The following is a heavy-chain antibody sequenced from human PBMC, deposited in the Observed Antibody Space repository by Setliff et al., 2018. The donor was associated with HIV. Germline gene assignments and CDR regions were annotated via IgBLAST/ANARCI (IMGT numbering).Heavy chain of an antibody. Sequence: SETLSLTCTVSGASISSHNYYWGWIRQSPGKGLEWIASIRSSGDTYYNPSLQSRVIISVETSNNQISLKLTSVTAADTAVYYCTIPASSLAPNWGRGTQVTVSS. CDR1: GASISSHNYY. CDR2: IRSSGDT. V-gene: IGHV4-39*01. CDR3: TIPASSLAPN. J-gene: IGHJ4*02.